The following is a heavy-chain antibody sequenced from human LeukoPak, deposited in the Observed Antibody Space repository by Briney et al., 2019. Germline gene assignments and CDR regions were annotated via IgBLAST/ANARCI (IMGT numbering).Heavy chain of an antibody. D-gene: IGHD3-16*02. V-gene: IGHV1-18*01. CDR3: ARDHPLSTPFDY. CDR1: GYTFTSYG. Sequence: ASVKVSCKASGYTFTSYGISWVRRAPGQELEWMGWISAYNGNTNYAQKLQGRVTMTTDTSTSTAYMELRSLRSDDTAVYYCARDHPLSTPFDYWGQGTLVTVSS. CDR2: ISAYNGNT. J-gene: IGHJ4*02.